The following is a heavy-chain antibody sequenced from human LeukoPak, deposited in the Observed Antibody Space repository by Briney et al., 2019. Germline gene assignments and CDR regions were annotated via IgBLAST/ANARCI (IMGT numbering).Heavy chain of an antibody. Sequence: GGSLRLSCAASGFTFSDYYMSWVRQAPGKGLDWVSGINWNGGSTGYADSVKGRFTISRDNAKNSLYLQMNSLRAEDTALYYCARGYCSSTSCYFDYWGQGTLVTVSS. CDR3: ARGYCSSTSCYFDY. J-gene: IGHJ4*01. CDR2: INWNGGST. CDR1: GFTFSDYY. V-gene: IGHV3-20*04. D-gene: IGHD2-2*01.